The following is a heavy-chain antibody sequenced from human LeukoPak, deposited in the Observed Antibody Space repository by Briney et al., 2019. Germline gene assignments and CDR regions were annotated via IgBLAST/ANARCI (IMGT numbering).Heavy chain of an antibody. CDR2: IKQDGSEK. Sequence: PGGSLRLSCAASGFTFSSYWMSWVRQAPGKGPEWVANIKQDGSEKYYVDSVKGRFTISRDNAKNSLYLQMNSLSAEDTAVYYCARVEFEVPAAMYQAVYYFDYWGQGTLVTVSS. CDR3: ARVEFEVPAAMYQAVYYFDY. D-gene: IGHD2-2*01. V-gene: IGHV3-7*03. J-gene: IGHJ4*02. CDR1: GFTFSSYW.